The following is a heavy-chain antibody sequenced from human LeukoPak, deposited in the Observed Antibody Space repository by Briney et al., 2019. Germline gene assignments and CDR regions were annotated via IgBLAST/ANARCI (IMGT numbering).Heavy chain of an antibody. Sequence: GGSLRLSCAASGFSFDNAWMNWVRHVPGKGLEWVGRVKSKSNGGTTDYAAPVKGRYTISRDDSEDTLYLQMNSVNTEDTAVYYCTPDPRIGRYFDYWGQGTLVTVSS. CDR1: GFSFDNAW. V-gene: IGHV3-15*01. CDR2: VKSKSNGGTT. D-gene: IGHD1-26*01. CDR3: TPDPRIGRYFDY. J-gene: IGHJ4*02.